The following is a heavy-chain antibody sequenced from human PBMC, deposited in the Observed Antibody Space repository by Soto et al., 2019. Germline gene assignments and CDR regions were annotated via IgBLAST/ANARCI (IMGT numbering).Heavy chain of an antibody. CDR1: GFTFSSYW. Sequence: GGSLRLSCAASGFTFSSYWMSWVRQAPGKGLEWVANIKQDGSEKYYVDSVKGRFTISRDNTKNSLYLQMNSLRAEDTAVYYCAIEPRELGYPRNDAFDIWGQGTMVTVSS. V-gene: IGHV3-7*03. CDR3: AIEPRELGYPRNDAFDI. D-gene: IGHD3-10*01. J-gene: IGHJ3*02. CDR2: IKQDGSEK.